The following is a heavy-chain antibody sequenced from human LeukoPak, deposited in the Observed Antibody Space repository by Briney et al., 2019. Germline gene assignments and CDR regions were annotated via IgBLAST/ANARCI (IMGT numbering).Heavy chain of an antibody. J-gene: IGHJ4*02. D-gene: IGHD4-23*01. V-gene: IGHV3-30*14. Sequence: GGSLRLSCAASGFTFSSYAMHWVRQAPGKGLEWVAVISYDGSNKYYADSVKGRFTISRDNSKNTLYLQMNSLRAEDTAVYYCARDVNGGIPGYFDYWGQGTLVTVSS. CDR2: ISYDGSNK. CDR1: GFTFSSYA. CDR3: ARDVNGGIPGYFDY.